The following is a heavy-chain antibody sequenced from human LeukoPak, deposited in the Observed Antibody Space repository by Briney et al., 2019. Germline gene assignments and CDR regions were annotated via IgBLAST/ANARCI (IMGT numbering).Heavy chain of an antibody. CDR1: GGSISSYY. V-gene: IGHV4-59*01. Sequence: SETLSLTCTVSGGSISSYYWSWIRQPPGKGLGWIGYIYYSGSINYNPSLKSRVTISVDTSKNQFSLKVSSVTAADTAVYYCARGADYSSLDYWGQGTLLTVSS. D-gene: IGHD5-12*01. CDR2: IYYSGSI. J-gene: IGHJ4*02. CDR3: ARGADYSSLDY.